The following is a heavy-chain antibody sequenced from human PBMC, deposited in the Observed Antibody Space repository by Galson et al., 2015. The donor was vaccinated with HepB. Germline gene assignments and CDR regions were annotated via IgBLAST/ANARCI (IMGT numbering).Heavy chain of an antibody. CDR1: GYTFTSYY. CDR3: ARRASSMAKTFDY. D-gene: IGHD5-24*01. Sequence: SVKVSCKASGYTFTSYYMHWVRQAPGQGLEWMGVIKPGDSTTGYAQKFRGRVALTRDTSTSTVYMDLSSLRSEDTAVYCCARRASSMAKTFDYWGQGTLLIVSS. J-gene: IGHJ4*02. CDR2: IKPGDSTT. V-gene: IGHV1-46*01.